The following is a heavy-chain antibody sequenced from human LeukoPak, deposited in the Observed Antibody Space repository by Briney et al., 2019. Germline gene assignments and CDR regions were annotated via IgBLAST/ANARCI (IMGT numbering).Heavy chain of an antibody. D-gene: IGHD4-17*01. CDR3: ARANPTTPIFYFDF. CDR2: ISSSADRI. J-gene: IGHJ4*02. V-gene: IGHV3-48*01. Sequence: PGGSLRLSCVGFGFTFRSHGMNWVRQAPGKGLEWISYISSSADRIYYADSVRGRLAISRDNDRNSLFLEMNALRAEDTAVYYCARANPTTPIFYFDFWGRRTLVTVSS. CDR1: GFTFRSHG.